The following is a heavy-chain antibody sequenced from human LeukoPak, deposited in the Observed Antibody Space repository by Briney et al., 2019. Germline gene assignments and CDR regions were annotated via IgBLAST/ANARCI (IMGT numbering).Heavy chain of an antibody. Sequence: SETLSLTCAVYGGSFSGYYWNWIRQPPGKGLEWIGEINHSGSTNYNPSLKSRVSISVDTSKNQFSLKLDSVTAADTAVYYCARLTSGDLDYYYYYFMDVWGKGTTVTISS. CDR2: INHSGST. CDR3: ARLTSGDLDYYYYYFMDV. J-gene: IGHJ6*03. V-gene: IGHV4-34*01. D-gene: IGHD4-17*01. CDR1: GGSFSGYY.